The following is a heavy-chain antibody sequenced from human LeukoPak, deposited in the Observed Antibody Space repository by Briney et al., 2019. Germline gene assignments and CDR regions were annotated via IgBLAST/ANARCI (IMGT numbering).Heavy chain of an antibody. Sequence: ASGKVSCKASGYTFTSYDINWVRQAPGQGLEWMGWMNPNSGNTGYAQKSQGRVTMTRNTSISTAYMELSSLRSEDTAVYYCARDLYDILTGSYGMDVWGQGTTVTVSS. CDR3: ARDLYDILTGSYGMDV. V-gene: IGHV1-8*01. J-gene: IGHJ6*02. CDR2: MNPNSGNT. D-gene: IGHD3-9*01. CDR1: GYTFTSYD.